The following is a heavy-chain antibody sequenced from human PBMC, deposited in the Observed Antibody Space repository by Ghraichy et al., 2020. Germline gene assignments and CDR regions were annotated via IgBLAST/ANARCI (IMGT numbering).Heavy chain of an antibody. CDR1: GFTFDDYA. J-gene: IGHJ6*02. D-gene: IGHD6-13*01. Sequence: GGSLRLSCAASGFTFDDYAMHWVRQAPGKGLEWVSGISWNSGSIGYADSVKGRFTISRDNAKNSLYLQMNSLRAEDTALYYCAKDKGAAAGTHYYYGMDVWGQGTTVTVSS. CDR2: ISWNSGSI. V-gene: IGHV3-9*01. CDR3: AKDKGAAAGTHYYYGMDV.